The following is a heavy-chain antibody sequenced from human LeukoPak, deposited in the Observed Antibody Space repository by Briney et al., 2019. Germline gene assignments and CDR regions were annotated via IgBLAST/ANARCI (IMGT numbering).Heavy chain of an antibody. CDR1: GGTFSSYA. D-gene: IGHD4-17*01. V-gene: IGHV1-69*05. CDR2: IIPIFGTA. J-gene: IGHJ4*02. CDR3: ALPGGRSVTTTPLGFDY. Sequence: GASVKVSCKASGGTFSSYAISWVRQALGQGLEWMGGIIPIFGTANYAQEFQGRVTITTDESTSTAYMELSSLRSEDTAVYYCALPGGRSVTTTPLGFDYWGQGTLVTVSS.